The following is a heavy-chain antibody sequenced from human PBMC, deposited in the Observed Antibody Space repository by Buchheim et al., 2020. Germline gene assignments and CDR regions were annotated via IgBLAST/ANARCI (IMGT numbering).Heavy chain of an antibody. J-gene: IGHJ5*02. Sequence: EVQLVESGGGLVQPGGSLRLSCAASGFTFSSYWMHWVRQAPGKGLVWVSRINSDGSNTSYADSVKGRFTISRDNAKNTLYLQMNSLRAEDTAVYYCARDPFEDHPITAGSSGGPWGQGTL. D-gene: IGHD3-10*01. CDR1: GFTFSSYW. V-gene: IGHV3-74*01. CDR2: INSDGSNT. CDR3: ARDPFEDHPITAGSSGGP.